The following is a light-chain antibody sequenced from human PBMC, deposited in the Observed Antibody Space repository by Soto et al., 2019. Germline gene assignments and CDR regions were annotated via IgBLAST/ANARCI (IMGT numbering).Light chain of an antibody. J-gene: IGKJ1*01. Sequence: EIVMTQSPATLSVSPGERATLSCRASQSVSSNLAWYQQQPGQAPRLLIYGASTRATGIPARFSGSGSGTEFTLTISSLQSEDYAVYYCHQYNNWPPWTFGQVTKVDSK. CDR1: QSVSSN. V-gene: IGKV3-15*01. CDR2: GAS. CDR3: HQYNNWPPWT.